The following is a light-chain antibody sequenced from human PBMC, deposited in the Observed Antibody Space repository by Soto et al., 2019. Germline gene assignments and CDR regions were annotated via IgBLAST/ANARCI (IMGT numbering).Light chain of an antibody. Sequence: DSHMTQYQSTLSASVGDRVTITCRASQGISSYLAWYQQKPGKAPKLLIYAASTLQSGVPSRFRGSGSGTDFTLTIISLQPEDFATYYCQESDSLPLTFCGGTNVDIK. CDR3: QESDSLPLT. CDR1: QGISSY. V-gene: IGKV1-39*01. J-gene: IGKJ4*02. CDR2: AAS.